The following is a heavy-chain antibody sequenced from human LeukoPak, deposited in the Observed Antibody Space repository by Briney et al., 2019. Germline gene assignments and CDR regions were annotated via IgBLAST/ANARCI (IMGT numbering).Heavy chain of an antibody. CDR3: ARDLVVVPAAKARAGY. V-gene: IGHV1-18*01. Sequence: ASVKVSCKASGYTFTSYGISWVRQAPGQGLEWMGWISAYNGNTNYAQKLQGRVTVTTDTSTSTAYMELRSLRSDDTAVYYCARDLVVVPAAKARAGYWGQGTLVTVSS. CDR2: ISAYNGNT. D-gene: IGHD2-2*01. J-gene: IGHJ4*02. CDR1: GYTFTSYG.